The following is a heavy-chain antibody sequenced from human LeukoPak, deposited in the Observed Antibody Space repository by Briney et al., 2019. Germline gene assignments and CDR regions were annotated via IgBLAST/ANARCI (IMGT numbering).Heavy chain of an antibody. D-gene: IGHD3-9*01. CDR2: ISSSSRFI. Sequence: GSLRLSCAASGISFSNYSMNWVRQAPGKGLEWVSLISSSSRFIYYGDSVKGRFTISRDNAKNSLYLQMNSLRAEDTAVYYCARDYAHLRYLLRYFDWLFAFDIWGQGTMVTVSS. CDR1: GISFSNYS. J-gene: IGHJ3*02. V-gene: IGHV3-21*01. CDR3: ARDYAHLRYLLRYFDWLFAFDI.